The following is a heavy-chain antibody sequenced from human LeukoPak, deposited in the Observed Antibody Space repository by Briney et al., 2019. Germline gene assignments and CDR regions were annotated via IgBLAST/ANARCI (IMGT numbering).Heavy chain of an antibody. Sequence: GGSLRLSCAASGFTFSSYSMNWVRQAPGKGLEWVSYISSSGSTIYYADSVKGRFTISRDNAKNSLYLQMNSLRAEDTAVYYCARGGGNYDFWSGNNWFDPWGQGTLVTVSS. V-gene: IGHV3-48*04. CDR3: ARGGGNYDFWSGNNWFDP. CDR1: GFTFSSYS. CDR2: ISSSGSTI. J-gene: IGHJ5*02. D-gene: IGHD3-3*01.